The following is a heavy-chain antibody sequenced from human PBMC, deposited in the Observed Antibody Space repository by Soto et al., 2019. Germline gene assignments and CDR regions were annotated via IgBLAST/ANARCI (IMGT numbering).Heavy chain of an antibody. D-gene: IGHD1-26*01. CDR2: IVVGSGNA. Sequence: GASVKVSCKASGFTFTSSAVQWVRQARGQRLEWIGWIVVGSGNANYAQKFQERVTITRDMSTSTAYMELSSLRSEDTAVYYCAAGVGATIDWFDPWGQGTLVTVSS. CDR3: AAGVGATIDWFDP. J-gene: IGHJ5*02. V-gene: IGHV1-58*01. CDR1: GFTFTSSA.